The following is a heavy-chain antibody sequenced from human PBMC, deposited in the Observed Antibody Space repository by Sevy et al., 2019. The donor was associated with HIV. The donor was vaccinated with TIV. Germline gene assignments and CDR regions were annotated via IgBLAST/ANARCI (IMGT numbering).Heavy chain of an antibody. Sequence: ASVKVSCKASGYTFTSYGVSWVRQAPGQGLEYMGWISAYNGDTNYAQKVQGRVTMTTDTSTSTAYMELRSLTTDDKAVYYCARGFAVADYYFDYWGQGTLVTVSS. CDR1: GYTFTSYG. V-gene: IGHV1-18*04. D-gene: IGHD6-19*01. CDR3: ARGFAVADYYFDY. J-gene: IGHJ4*02. CDR2: ISAYNGDT.